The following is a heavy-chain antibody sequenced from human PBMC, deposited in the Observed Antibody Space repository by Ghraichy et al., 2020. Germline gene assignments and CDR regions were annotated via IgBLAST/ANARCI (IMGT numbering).Heavy chain of an antibody. CDR3: AREGTYNWNDDDDLFVDY. CDR2: INPTGGST. V-gene: IGHV1-46*01. Sequence: ASVKVSCKASGYTFTSYYIHWVRQAPGQGLEWMGIINPTGGSTTYAQRFQGRVTMTRDTSTSTVFMELSSLRSEDTAVYYCAREGTYNWNDDDDLFVDYWGQGTLVTVSS. D-gene: IGHD1-20*01. CDR1: GYTFTSYY. J-gene: IGHJ4*02.